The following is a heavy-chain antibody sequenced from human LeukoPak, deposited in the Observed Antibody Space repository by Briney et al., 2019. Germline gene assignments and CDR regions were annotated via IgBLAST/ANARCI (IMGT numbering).Heavy chain of an antibody. V-gene: IGHV4-30-4*01. CDR3: ASLGVYDFWGGFGWFDP. D-gene: IGHD3/OR15-3a*01. J-gene: IGHJ5*02. CDR1: GGSISSGDYY. CDR2: IYYSGST. Sequence: SQTLSLTCTVSGGSISSGDYYWSWIRQPPGKGLEWIGYIYYSGSTYYNPSLKSRVTISVDTSKNQFSLKLSSVTAADTAVYYCASLGVYDFWGGFGWFDPWGQGTLVTVSS.